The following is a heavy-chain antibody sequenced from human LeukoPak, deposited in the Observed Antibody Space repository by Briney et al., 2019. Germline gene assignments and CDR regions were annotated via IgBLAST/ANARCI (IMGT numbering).Heavy chain of an antibody. CDR1: GGSFSGHY. J-gene: IGHJ4*02. V-gene: IGHV4-34*01. D-gene: IGHD3-10*01. CDR3: AISGGLLLYGNFGY. Sequence: SETLSLTCAVYGGSFSGHYWSWIRQPPGKGLEWIGEINHSGSTNYNPSLKSRVTISVDTSTYQFSLKLSSVTAAATALYYCAISGGLLLYGNFGYWGQGTLVTVSS. CDR2: INHSGST.